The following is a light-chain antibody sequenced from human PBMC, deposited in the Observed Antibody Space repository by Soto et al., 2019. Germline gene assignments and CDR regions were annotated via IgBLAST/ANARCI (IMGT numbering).Light chain of an antibody. CDR1: SSNVGNNI. CDR2: AND. Sequence: QSVLTQPPSVSAPPGQKVTISCSGSSSNVGNNIVSWYQQLPGAVPKLLIYANDKRPSGIPDRFSGSKSGTSATLGITGLQTGDEADYYCATWDTSLSAVVFGGGTKLTVL. CDR3: ATWDTSLSAVV. J-gene: IGLJ3*02. V-gene: IGLV1-51*01.